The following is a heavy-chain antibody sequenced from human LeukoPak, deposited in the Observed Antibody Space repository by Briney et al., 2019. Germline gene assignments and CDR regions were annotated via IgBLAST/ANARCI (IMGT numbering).Heavy chain of an antibody. Sequence: SETLSLTCTVSGGSVSSGSYYWSWIRQPPGKGLEWIGYIYYSGSTNYNPSLKSLVTISVDTSKNQFSLKLSSVTAADTAVFYCARVASGYDVFDIWGQGTMVTVSS. J-gene: IGHJ3*02. D-gene: IGHD3-3*01. CDR2: IYYSGST. CDR3: ARVASGYDVFDI. V-gene: IGHV4-61*01. CDR1: GGSVSSGSYY.